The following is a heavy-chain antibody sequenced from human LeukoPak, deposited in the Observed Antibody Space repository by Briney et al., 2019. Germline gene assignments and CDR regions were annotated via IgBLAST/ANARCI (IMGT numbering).Heavy chain of an antibody. CDR1: GGTFSSYI. V-gene: IGHV1-69*05. D-gene: IGHD3-3*01. Sequence: SVKVSCKASGGTFSSYIITWVRQAPGQGLEWMGGIIPIFGTTNYAQKFQGRVTITTDESTSTAYMELSSLRSEDTAVYYCARAITIFGVVIRGWVHMDVWGKGTTVTVSS. CDR2: IIPIFGTT. CDR3: ARAITIFGVVIRGWVHMDV. J-gene: IGHJ6*03.